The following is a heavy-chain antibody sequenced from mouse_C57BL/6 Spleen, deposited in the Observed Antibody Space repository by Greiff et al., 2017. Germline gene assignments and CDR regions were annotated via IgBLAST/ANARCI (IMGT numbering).Heavy chain of an antibody. CDR2: IYPGSGNT. CDR1: GYSFTSYY. CDR3: ANGYDKMAMDY. Sequence: QVQLQQSGPELVKPGASVKISCKASGYSFTSYYIHWVKQRPGQGLEWIGWIYPGSGNTKYNEKFKGKATLTADTYSSTAYMQLSSLTSEDSAVYYCANGYDKMAMDYWGQGTSVTVSS. D-gene: IGHD2-2*01. J-gene: IGHJ4*01. V-gene: IGHV1-66*01.